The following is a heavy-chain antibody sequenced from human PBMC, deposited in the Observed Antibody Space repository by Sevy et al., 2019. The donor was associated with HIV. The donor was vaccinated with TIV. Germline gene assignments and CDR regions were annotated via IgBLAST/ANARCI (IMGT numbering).Heavy chain of an antibody. CDR2: ISSSYI. CDR3: ARGGYCSGGSCYRWFDP. D-gene: IGHD2-15*01. V-gene: IGHV3-21*01. CDR1: GFTFSSYS. J-gene: IGHJ5*02. Sequence: GGSLRLSCAASGFTFSSYSMNWVRQAPGKGLEWVSSISSSYIYYADSVKGRFTISRDNAKNSLYLQMNSLRAEDTAVYYWARGGYCSGGSCYRWFDPWGQGTLVTVSS.